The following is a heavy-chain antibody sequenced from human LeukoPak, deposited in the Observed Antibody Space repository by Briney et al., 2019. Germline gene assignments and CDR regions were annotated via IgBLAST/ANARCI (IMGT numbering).Heavy chain of an antibody. D-gene: IGHD6-13*01. CDR2: IYDGGSA. J-gene: IGHJ4*02. CDR3: AREASYSGSWWYFDH. Sequence: GGSLRLSCAASGFTVSSKYISWVRQAPGKGLEWVSVIYDGGSADYADSVKGRFTITRDNSRSKVYLQMNSLRVEDTAVYYCAREASYSGSWWYFDHWGQGTLVTVSS. V-gene: IGHV3-66*01. CDR1: GFTVSSKY.